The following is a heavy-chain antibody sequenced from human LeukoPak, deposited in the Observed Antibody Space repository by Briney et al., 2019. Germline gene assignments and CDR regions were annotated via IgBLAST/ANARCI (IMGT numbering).Heavy chain of an antibody. D-gene: IGHD3-3*01. CDR2: LYSTGST. J-gene: IGHJ6*03. V-gene: IGHV4-59*01. CDR1: GGSITSYS. Sequence: SETLSLTCTVSGGSITSYSWSWIRQPPGKGLEWIGYLYSTGSTDYNPSLKSRVTISVDTSKNQFSLKLRSVTAADTAVYYCAKYHDFFSGYYYMDVWGKGTTVTVSS. CDR3: AKYHDFFSGYYYMDV.